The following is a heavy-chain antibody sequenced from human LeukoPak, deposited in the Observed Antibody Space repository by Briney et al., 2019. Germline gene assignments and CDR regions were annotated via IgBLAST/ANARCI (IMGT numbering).Heavy chain of an antibody. J-gene: IGHJ5*02. V-gene: IGHV1-2*02. D-gene: IGHD5-12*01. CDR3: TREARAGNWFDP. Sequence: ASVKVSCTASGYTFTHYYIHWVRHAPGQGLEWMGWINPDSGGTNYAQKFQGRVTMTRDTSISTVYMELSRLRSDDTAVFYCTREARAGNWFDPWGQGTLVTVSS. CDR1: GYTFTHYY. CDR2: INPDSGGT.